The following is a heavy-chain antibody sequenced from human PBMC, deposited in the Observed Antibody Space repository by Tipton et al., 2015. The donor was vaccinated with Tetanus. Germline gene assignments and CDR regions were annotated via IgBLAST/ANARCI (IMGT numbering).Heavy chain of an antibody. V-gene: IGHV4-31*03. CDR1: GGSITAGGYY. CDR3: ARDGDTSGHYGIFDS. Sequence: TLSLTCTVSGGSITAGGYYWSWIRQLPGKGLEWIGHIYHDGETYYNPSLKSRLTISVDTSKNHFSLRLGSVTAADTAVYYCARDGDTSGHYGIFDSWGQGTLLIVSS. J-gene: IGHJ4*02. D-gene: IGHD3-22*01. CDR2: IYHDGET.